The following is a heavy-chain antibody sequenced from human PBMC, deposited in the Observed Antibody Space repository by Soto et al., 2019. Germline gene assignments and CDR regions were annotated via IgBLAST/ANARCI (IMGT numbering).Heavy chain of an antibody. J-gene: IGHJ6*02. CDR1: GDTFASCG. CDR2: ISAYNGNT. CDR3: ARDRGGMWHFDWLQSDYYYGMDV. Sequence: GASVKASWNASGDTFASCGISWVRQSPEQGLEWMGLISAYNGNTNYAQKLQGRVTMTTETSTSTAYMELRSLRSDDTAVYYCARDRGGMWHFDWLQSDYYYGMDVWRQGTTVTVSS. V-gene: IGHV1-18*04. D-gene: IGHD3-9*01.